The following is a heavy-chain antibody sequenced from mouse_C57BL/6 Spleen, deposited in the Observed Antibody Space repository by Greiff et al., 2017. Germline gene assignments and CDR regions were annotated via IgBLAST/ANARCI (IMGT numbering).Heavy chain of an antibody. J-gene: IGHJ3*01. V-gene: IGHV1-69*01. CDR3: ARSYYSNYGFAY. CDR2: IDPSDSYT. CDR1: GYTFTSYW. D-gene: IGHD2-5*01. Sequence: KESCKASGYTFTSYWMHWVKQRPGQGLEWIGEIDPSDSYTNYNQKFKGKSTLTVDKSSSTAYMQLSSLTSEDSAVYYCARSYYSNYGFAYWGQGTLVTVSA.